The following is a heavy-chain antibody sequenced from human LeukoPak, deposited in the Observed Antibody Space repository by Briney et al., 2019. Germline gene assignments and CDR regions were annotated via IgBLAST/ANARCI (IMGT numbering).Heavy chain of an antibody. Sequence: GGSLRLSYAASGFTFSSYAMSWVRQAPGKGLEWVSSSGTAGGTYYADSVKGRFTISRDNSENTLYLQMNSLRTEDTALYYCAKGAMRQQLSDWGQGTLVTVSS. V-gene: IGHV3-23*01. D-gene: IGHD6-13*01. CDR3: AKGAMRQQLSD. CDR1: GFTFSSYA. CDR2: SGTAGGT. J-gene: IGHJ4*02.